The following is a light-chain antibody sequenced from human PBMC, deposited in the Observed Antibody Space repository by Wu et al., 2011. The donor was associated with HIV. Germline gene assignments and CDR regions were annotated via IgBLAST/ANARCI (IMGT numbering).Light chain of an antibody. CDR1: QSVSSTY. CDR2: GTS. V-gene: IGKV3-20*01. J-gene: IGKJ2*01. Sequence: ENVLTQSPGTLSLSPGERATLFCRASQSVSSTYLAWYQQKPGQAPRLLIYGTSIRATGIPDRFSGSGSGTDFTLTISRLEPEDFAVYYCQQYGSXPYTFGQGTKLEIK. CDR3: QQYGSXPYT.